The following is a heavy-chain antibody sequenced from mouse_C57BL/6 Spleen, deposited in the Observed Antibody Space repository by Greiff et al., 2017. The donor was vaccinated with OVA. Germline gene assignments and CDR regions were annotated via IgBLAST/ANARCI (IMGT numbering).Heavy chain of an antibody. CDR1: GYTFTSYG. J-gene: IGHJ1*03. CDR2: IYPRSGNT. V-gene: IGHV1-81*01. Sequence: VQLVESGAELARPGASVKLSCKASGYTFTSYGISWVKQSTGRGLEWIGEIYPRSGNTYYNEKFKGKATLTADKSSSTAYMELRSLTSEDSAVYFCARGGRNWYFDVWGTGTTVTVSS. D-gene: IGHD3-3*01. CDR3: ARGGRNWYFDV.